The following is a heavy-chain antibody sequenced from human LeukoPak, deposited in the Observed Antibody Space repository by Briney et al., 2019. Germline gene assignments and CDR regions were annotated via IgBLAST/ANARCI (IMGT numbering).Heavy chain of an antibody. D-gene: IGHD6-6*01. CDR3: ATRASSSPDMDV. V-gene: IGHV1-69-2*01. J-gene: IGHJ6*03. CDR2: VDPEDGET. Sequence: ASXXVSCKVSGYTFTDYYMYWVQQAPGKGLEWMGLVDPEDGETIYAEKFQGRVTITADTSTDTAYMELSSLRSEDTAVYYCATRASSSPDMDVWGKGTTVTVSS. CDR1: GYTFTDYY.